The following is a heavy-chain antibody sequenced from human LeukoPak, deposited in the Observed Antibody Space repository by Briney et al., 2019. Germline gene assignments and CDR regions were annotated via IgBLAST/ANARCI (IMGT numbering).Heavy chain of an antibody. Sequence: PGGSLRLSCEASGFIFSSYWMAWVRQAPGKGLEWVANIKEDGSDKNYVDSVKGRFTISRDNAKNSLYLHMNSLRAEDTAVYYCAKDPRRMARLITFGGGRPYYFDYRGQGTLVTVSS. D-gene: IGHD3-16*01. CDR3: AKDPRRMARLITFGGGRPYYFDY. CDR2: IKEDGSDK. V-gene: IGHV3-7*01. CDR1: GFIFSSYW. J-gene: IGHJ4*02.